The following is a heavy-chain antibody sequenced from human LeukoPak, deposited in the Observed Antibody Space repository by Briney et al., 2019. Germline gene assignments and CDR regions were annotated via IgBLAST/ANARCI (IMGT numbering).Heavy chain of an antibody. J-gene: IGHJ4*02. CDR3: ASQGATLDY. D-gene: IGHD3-16*01. Sequence: SETLSLTCSIFGGSFSGYYWGWIRQPPGKGLEWIGSIYYSGSTYYNPSLKSRVTISVDKSKNQFSLKLSSVTAADTAVYYCASQGATLDYWGQGTLVTVSS. CDR1: GGSFSGYY. V-gene: IGHV4-39*07. CDR2: IYYSGST.